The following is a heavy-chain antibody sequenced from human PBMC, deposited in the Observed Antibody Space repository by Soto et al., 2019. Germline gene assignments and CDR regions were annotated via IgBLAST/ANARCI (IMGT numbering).Heavy chain of an antibody. CDR2: IDPSDSYT. J-gene: IGHJ6*02. CDR3: AATDCSSTSCYDYYYGMDV. D-gene: IGHD2-2*01. Sequence: GESLKISCNGSGYSFTIYWISWVRQMPGKGLEWMGRIDPSDSYTNYSPSFQGHVTISADKSISTAYLQWSSLKASDTAMYYCAATDCSSTSCYDYYYGMDVWGQGTTVTVSS. V-gene: IGHV5-10-1*01. CDR1: GYSFTIYW.